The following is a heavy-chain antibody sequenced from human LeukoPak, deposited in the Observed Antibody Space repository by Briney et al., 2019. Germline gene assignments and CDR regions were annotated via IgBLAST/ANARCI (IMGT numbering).Heavy chain of an antibody. CDR2: INHSGST. J-gene: IGHJ4*02. CDR1: GGSFSGYY. Sequence: PSETLSLTCAVYGGSFSGYYWSWIRQPPGKGLEWIGEINHSGSTNYIPSLKSRVTISVDTSKNQFSLKLSSVTAADTAVYYCARGLPWFGECGFDYWGQGTLVTVSS. D-gene: IGHD3-10*01. CDR3: ARGLPWFGECGFDY. V-gene: IGHV4-34*01.